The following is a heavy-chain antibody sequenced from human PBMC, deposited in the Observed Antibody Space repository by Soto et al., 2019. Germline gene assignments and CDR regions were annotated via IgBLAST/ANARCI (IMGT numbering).Heavy chain of an antibody. D-gene: IGHD5-12*01. CDR3: ARGRDGYNYYFDY. CDR2: IIPIFGTA. J-gene: IGHJ4*02. V-gene: IGHV1-69*13. CDR1: GGTVSSYA. Sequence: RASVKVSCKASGGTVSSYAISWVRQAPGQGLEWIGGIIPIFGTANYAQKFHGRVTITADESTSTAYMELSSLRSEDTAVYYCARGRDGYNYYFDYWGQGTLVTVSS.